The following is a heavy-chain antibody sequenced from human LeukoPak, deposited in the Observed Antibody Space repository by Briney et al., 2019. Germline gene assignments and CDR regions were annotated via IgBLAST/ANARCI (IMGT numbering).Heavy chain of an antibody. Sequence: PSETLSLTCTVSGGSISSYYWSWIRQPPGKGLEWIGYIYTSGSTNYNPSLKSRVTISVDTSKNQFSLKLSSVTAADTAVYYCARQYSSSQNYPFDPWGQGTLVTVSS. V-gene: IGHV4-4*09. CDR2: IYTSGST. CDR3: ARQYSSSQNYPFDP. CDR1: GGSISSYY. J-gene: IGHJ5*02. D-gene: IGHD2-2*01.